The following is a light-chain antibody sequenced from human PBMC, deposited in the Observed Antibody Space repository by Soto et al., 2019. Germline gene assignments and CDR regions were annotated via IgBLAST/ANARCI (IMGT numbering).Light chain of an antibody. J-gene: IGLJ2*01. CDR2: DVS. V-gene: IGLV2-14*03. Sequence: QSVLTQPASVSGSPGQSITISCTGTSSDVGGYDCVSWYQQHPGKAPKLMLYDVSNRPSGVSNRFSGSKSVNTASLTISGLQAEDEADYYCSSYTSSSTVVFGGGTKVTVL. CDR1: SSDVGGYDC. CDR3: SSYTSSSTVV.